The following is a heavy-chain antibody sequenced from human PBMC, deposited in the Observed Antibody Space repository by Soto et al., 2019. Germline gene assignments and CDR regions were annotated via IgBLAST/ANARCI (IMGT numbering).Heavy chain of an antibody. D-gene: IGHD2-15*01. CDR2: ITPMVALA. Sequence: QVQLVRSGAEVKKLESSVKVSCKASGGTFSSYTIAWVRQAPGQGLEWMGRITPMVALANYAQKFQGRVTITADKSTSTAYMELSSLRSEDTAVYYCARDHGYGYCSGGNCYLLDPWGQGTLVTVSS. V-gene: IGHV1-69*08. CDR3: ARDHGYGYCSGGNCYLLDP. CDR1: GGTFSSYT. J-gene: IGHJ5*02.